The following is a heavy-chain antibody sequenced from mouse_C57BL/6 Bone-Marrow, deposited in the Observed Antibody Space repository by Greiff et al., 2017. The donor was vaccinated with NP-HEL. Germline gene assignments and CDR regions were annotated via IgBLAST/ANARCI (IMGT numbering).Heavy chain of an antibody. D-gene: IGHD6-5*01. Sequence: EVQLQQSGPELVKPGASVKISCKASGYTFTDYYMNWVKQSHGKSLEWIGDINPNNGGTRYNQKFKGKATLTVDKSSSTAYMELRSLTSEDSAVYYGARSLRLAYWGQGTLVTVSA. V-gene: IGHV1-26*01. CDR3: ARSLRLAY. J-gene: IGHJ3*01. CDR2: INPNNGGT. CDR1: GYTFTDYY.